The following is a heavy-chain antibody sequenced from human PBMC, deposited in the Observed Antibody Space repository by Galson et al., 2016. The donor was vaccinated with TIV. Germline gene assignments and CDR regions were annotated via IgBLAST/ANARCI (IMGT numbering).Heavy chain of an antibody. CDR1: GYTFAIYA. CDR3: ARPPYCGGDCYKYDH. J-gene: IGHJ4*02. Sequence: VKVSCKASGYTFAIYAMHWVRQAPGQRPEWLGWFNAGNGNTKYSQKFQGRVTITWDTSASTAYMELSSLRFEDTAVYYCARPPYCGGDCYKYDHWGQGTRVTVYS. CDR2: FNAGNGNT. V-gene: IGHV1-3*01. D-gene: IGHD2-21*01.